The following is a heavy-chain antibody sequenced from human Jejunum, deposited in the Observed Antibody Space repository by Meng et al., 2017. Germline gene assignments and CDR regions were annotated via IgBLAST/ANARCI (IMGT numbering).Heavy chain of an antibody. Sequence: QLLESGPGLVKPSATLSLTVAVSGGSISTAGYYWGWIRQSPGKGLEWIGSIFYSGTTYYNPSLKSRVTISIDTSKNQFSLKMNSVTAADTAVYYCARDTAGFGPWGQGTLVTVSS. J-gene: IGHJ5*02. V-gene: IGHV4-39*07. CDR2: IFYSGTT. CDR1: GGSISTAGYY. D-gene: IGHD6-13*01. CDR3: ARDTAGFGP.